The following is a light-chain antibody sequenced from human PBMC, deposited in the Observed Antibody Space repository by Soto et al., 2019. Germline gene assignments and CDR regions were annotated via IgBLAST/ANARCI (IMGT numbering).Light chain of an antibody. J-gene: IGKJ4*01. V-gene: IGKV1-5*01. CDR2: DAY. CDR1: QSIRSW. CDR3: LQYNSYPLT. Sequence: DIQMTQSPSILSASVGDRVTITCRASQSIRSWLAWYQQKPGKAPKLLIYDAYSLESGAPSRFSGSASGTAFTLTISSLQPEDFATYYCLQYNSYPLTFGGGTKVDIK.